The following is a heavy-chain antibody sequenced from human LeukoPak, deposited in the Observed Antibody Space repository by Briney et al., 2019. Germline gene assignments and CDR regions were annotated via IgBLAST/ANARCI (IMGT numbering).Heavy chain of an antibody. J-gene: IGHJ4*02. CDR3: ARLVVSSWYHEVLLGRDY. V-gene: IGHV4-39*01. CDR2: CDYSGST. CDR1: GGSISSRPYY. Sequence: SETLSLTCTVSGGSISSRPYYWGWIRQPPGKGLEWLGSCDYSGSTYYKPSLKSRVTISVDTSKNQFSLKLSSVTAADTAVYYCARLVVSSWYHEVLLGRDYWGQGTLVTVSS. D-gene: IGHD6-13*01.